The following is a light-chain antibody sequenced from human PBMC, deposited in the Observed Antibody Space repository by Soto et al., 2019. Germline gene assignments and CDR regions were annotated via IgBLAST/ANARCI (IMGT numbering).Light chain of an antibody. CDR1: QDISNY. J-gene: IGKJ3*01. CDR2: DAS. CDR3: QHYDNVPLT. Sequence: DLQMTQSPSSLSASVGDRVTITCQASQDISNYLNWYQQKPGKAPKLLIYDASNLETGVPSRFIGSGSGTDFTFTISSLQSEDIATYYCQHYDNVPLTFGPGTKVDIK. V-gene: IGKV1-33*01.